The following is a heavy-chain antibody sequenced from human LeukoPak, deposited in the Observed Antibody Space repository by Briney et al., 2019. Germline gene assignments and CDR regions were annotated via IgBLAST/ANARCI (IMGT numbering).Heavy chain of an antibody. CDR3: AQGPPPLAYCGGDCYSGLFDY. J-gene: IGHJ4*02. V-gene: IGHV1-24*01. CDR1: GYTLTELS. D-gene: IGHD2-21*02. Sequence: ASVKVSCKVSGYTLTELSMHWVRQAPGKGLEWMGGFDPEDGETIYAQKFQGRVTMTEDTSTDTAYMELSSLRSEDTAVYYCAQGPPPLAYCGGDCYSGLFDYWGQGTLVTVSS. CDR2: FDPEDGET.